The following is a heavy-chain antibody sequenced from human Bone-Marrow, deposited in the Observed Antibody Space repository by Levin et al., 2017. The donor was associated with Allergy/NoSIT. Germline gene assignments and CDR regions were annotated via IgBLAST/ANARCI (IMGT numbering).Heavy chain of an antibody. CDR3: VRITMVRGAQPLYYYMDV. V-gene: IGHV3-11*03. J-gene: IGHJ6*03. Sequence: GGSLRLSCAASGFTFSDYYMSWIRQAPGKGLEWVSYISSSSSYTNYADSVKGRFTISRDNAKNSLYLQMNSLRAEDTAVYYCVRITMVRGAQPLYYYMDVWGKGTTVTVSS. CDR2: ISSSSSYT. CDR1: GFTFSDYY. D-gene: IGHD3-10*01.